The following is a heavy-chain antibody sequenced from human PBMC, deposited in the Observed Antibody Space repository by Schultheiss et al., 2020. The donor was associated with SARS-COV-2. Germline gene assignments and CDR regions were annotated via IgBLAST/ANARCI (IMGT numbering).Heavy chain of an antibody. CDR2: IYTSGST. V-gene: IGHV4-4*07. J-gene: IGHJ4*02. CDR1: GGSISSYY. D-gene: IGHD6-13*01. Sequence: SQTLSLTCTVSGGSISSYYWSWIRQPAAKGLEWIGRIYTSGSTNYNPSLKSRVTMSVDRSKNQFSLKLTSVTAADTAVYYCARTPNNGYISSWYVDYWGQGTLVTVSS. CDR3: ARTPNNGYISSWYVDY.